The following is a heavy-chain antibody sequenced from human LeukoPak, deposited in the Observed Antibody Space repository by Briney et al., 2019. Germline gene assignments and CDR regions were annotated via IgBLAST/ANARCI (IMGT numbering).Heavy chain of an antibody. Sequence: NPSETLSLTCTVSGGSISSYYWSWIRQPAGKGLGWIGRIYTSGSTNYNPSLKSRVTMSVDTSKNQFSLKLSSVTAADTAVYYCARGVLTEDYYYYGMDVWGQGTTVTVSS. CDR2: IYTSGST. J-gene: IGHJ6*02. CDR1: GGSISSYY. V-gene: IGHV4-4*07. D-gene: IGHD7-27*01. CDR3: ARGVLTEDYYYYGMDV.